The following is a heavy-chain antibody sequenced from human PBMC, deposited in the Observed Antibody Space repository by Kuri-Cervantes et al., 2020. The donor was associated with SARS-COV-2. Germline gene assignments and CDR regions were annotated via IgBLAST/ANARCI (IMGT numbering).Heavy chain of an antibody. CDR1: GYTFTGYY. J-gene: IGHJ5*02. Sequence: ASVKVSCKASGYTFTGYYMHWVRQAPGQGLEWMGWINPNNGGTNYAQKFQGRVTMTRDTSISTAYMELSRLRSEDTAVYYCARGGYRFGQVGYNWFYPWGQGTLVTVSS. CDR3: ARGGYRFGQVGYNWFYP. V-gene: IGHV1-2*02. D-gene: IGHD3-10*01. CDR2: INPNNGGT.